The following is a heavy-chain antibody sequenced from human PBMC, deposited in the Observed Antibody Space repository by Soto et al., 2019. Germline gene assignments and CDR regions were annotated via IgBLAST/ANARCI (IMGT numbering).Heavy chain of an antibody. V-gene: IGHV4-34*01. J-gene: IGHJ5*02. Sequence: SETLSLTCAVYGGSFSGYYWSWIRQPPGKGLEWIGEINHSGSTNYTPSLKSRVTISVDTSKNQFSLKLSSVTAADTAVYYCARGARIAAAGQNWFDPWGQGTLVTVSS. CDR1: GGSFSGYY. CDR3: ARGARIAAAGQNWFDP. CDR2: INHSGST. D-gene: IGHD6-13*01.